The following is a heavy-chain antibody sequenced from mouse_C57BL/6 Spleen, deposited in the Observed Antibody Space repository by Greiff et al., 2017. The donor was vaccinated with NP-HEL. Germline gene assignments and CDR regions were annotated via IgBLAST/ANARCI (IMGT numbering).Heavy chain of an antibody. D-gene: IGHD2-4*01. CDR2: IDPSDSET. CDR3: ARKGDYDGGFAY. Sequence: VQLQQPGAELVRPGSSVKLSCKASGYTFTSYWMHWVKQRPIQGLEWIGNIDPSDSETHYNQKFKDKATLTVDKSSSTAYMQLSSLTSEDSAVYYCARKGDYDGGFAYWGQGTLVTVSA. V-gene: IGHV1-52*01. CDR1: GYTFTSYW. J-gene: IGHJ3*01.